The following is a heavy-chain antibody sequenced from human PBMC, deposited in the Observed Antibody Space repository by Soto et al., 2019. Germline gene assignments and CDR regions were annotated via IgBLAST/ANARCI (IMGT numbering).Heavy chain of an antibody. Sequence: QVQVVESGGDLVKPGGSLRLSCAASGFTFNDYYMNWIRQAPGKGLEWVSYISSSGSIIDYADSVKGRFTISRDRARNSLYLQMTSLRVEDTAVDYCSREHYSRSRGYGMDVWGQGTTVTISS. V-gene: IGHV3-11*01. CDR3: SREHYSRSRGYGMDV. CDR1: GFTFNDYY. CDR2: ISSSGSII. D-gene: IGHD1-26*01. J-gene: IGHJ6*02.